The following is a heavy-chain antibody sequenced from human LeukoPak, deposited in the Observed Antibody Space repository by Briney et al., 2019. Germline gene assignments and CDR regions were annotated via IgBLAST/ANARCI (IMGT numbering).Heavy chain of an antibody. J-gene: IGHJ4*02. D-gene: IGHD1-26*01. CDR1: GFSFSSFW. V-gene: IGHV3-74*01. CDR3: VADSGGRSGGDN. CDR2: IRTDGTVT. Sequence: GGSLRLSCSGSGFSFSSFWMHWIRQVPGKGLEWVSRIRTDGTVTTYADSVKGRFTISRDNSKKTMYLQMNSLRPDDTAIYYCVADSGGRSGGDNWGQGAPVTVSS.